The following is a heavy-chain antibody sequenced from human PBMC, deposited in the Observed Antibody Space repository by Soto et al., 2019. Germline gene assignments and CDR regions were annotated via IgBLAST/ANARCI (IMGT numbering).Heavy chain of an antibody. CDR3: ARDRDPYNRRSYFDL. J-gene: IGHJ2*01. Sequence: QVQLVQSGAEVKKPGSSVKVSCKASGGTFSSYAISWVRQAPGQGLELMGGIIPISGSANYAQKFQGRVMITADKCTSTAYMELSSLRSEDTAVHYCARDRDPYNRRSYFDLWGRGTLVTVSS. D-gene: IGHD1-20*01. V-gene: IGHV1-69*06. CDR1: GGTFSSYA. CDR2: IIPISGSA.